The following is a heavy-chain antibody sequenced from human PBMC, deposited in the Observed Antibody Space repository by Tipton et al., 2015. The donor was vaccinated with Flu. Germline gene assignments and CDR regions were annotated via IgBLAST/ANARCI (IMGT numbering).Heavy chain of an antibody. CDR2: IYHSGST. J-gene: IGHJ4*02. D-gene: IGHD4-11*01. V-gene: IGHV4-38-2*02. CDR1: GYSISSGYY. Sequence: LRLSCTVPGYSISSGYYWGWIRQPPGKGLEWIGSIYHSGSTYYNPSLKSRVSISLDTSKNQFSLSLKSVTAADTAVYYCASILLQPLDYWGQGTLVTVSS. CDR3: ASILLQPLDY.